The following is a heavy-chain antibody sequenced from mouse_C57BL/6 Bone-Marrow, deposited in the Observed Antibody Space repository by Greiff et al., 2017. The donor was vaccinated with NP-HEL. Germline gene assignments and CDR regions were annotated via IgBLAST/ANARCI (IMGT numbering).Heavy chain of an antibody. CDR1: GFNIKNTY. D-gene: IGHD1-1*01. CDR3: ASTTVVAGYYFDY. V-gene: IGHV14-3*01. Sequence: EVQRVESVAELVRPGASVKLSCTASGFNIKNTYMHWVKQRPEQGLEWIGRIDPANGNTKYAPKFQGKATITADTSSNTAYLQLSSLTSEDTAIYYCASTTVVAGYYFDYWGQGTTLTVSS. CDR2: IDPANGNT. J-gene: IGHJ2*01.